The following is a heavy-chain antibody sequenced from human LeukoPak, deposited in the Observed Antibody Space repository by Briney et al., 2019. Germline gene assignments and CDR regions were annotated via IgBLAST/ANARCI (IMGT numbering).Heavy chain of an antibody. CDR3: ARDDGSGSYKWFDP. CDR2: ISYDGSNK. CDR1: GFTFSSYA. D-gene: IGHD3-10*01. Sequence: GGSLRLSCAASGFTFSSYAMHWVRQAPGKGLEWVAVISYDGSNKYYADSVKGRFTISRDNSKNTLYLQMNSLRAEDTAVYYCARDDGSGSYKWFDPWGQGTLVTVSS. J-gene: IGHJ5*02. V-gene: IGHV3-30-3*01.